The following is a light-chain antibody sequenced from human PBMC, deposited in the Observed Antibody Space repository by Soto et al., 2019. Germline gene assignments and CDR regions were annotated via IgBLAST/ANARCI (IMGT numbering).Light chain of an antibody. CDR2: EVS. CDR3: ISYTSRSTLV. Sequence: QSALTQPVSVSGSPGQSITISCTGTSIDVGGYNYVSWYQQHPGKVPKLMIYEVSYRPSGVSNRFSGSKSGNTASLTISGLQAEDEADYYCISYTSRSTLVLGGGTQLTVL. V-gene: IGLV2-14*01. CDR1: SIDVGGYNY. J-gene: IGLJ2*01.